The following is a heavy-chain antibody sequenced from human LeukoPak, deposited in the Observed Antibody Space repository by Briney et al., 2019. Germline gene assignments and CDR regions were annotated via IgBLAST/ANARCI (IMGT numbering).Heavy chain of an antibody. CDR3: ARVMSDGYNFGFDY. Sequence: SETLSLTCTVSGYSISSGYYWGWIRQPPGKGLEWIGSIYHSGSTYYNPSLKSRVTISVDTSKNQFSLKLSSVTAADTAVYYCARVMSDGYNFGFDYWGKGTLVTVPS. CDR1: GYSISSGYY. D-gene: IGHD5-24*01. CDR2: IYHSGST. J-gene: IGHJ4*02. V-gene: IGHV4-38-2*02.